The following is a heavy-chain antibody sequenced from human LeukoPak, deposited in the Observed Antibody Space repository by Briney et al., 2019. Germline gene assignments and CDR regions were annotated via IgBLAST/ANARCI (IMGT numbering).Heavy chain of an antibody. CDR1: GYTFTNYD. D-gene: IGHD4-23*01. CDR2: MKPNSGNT. V-gene: IGHV1-8*01. J-gene: IGHJ4*02. Sequence: ASVKVSCKASGYTFTNYDINWVRQATGQGLEWMGYMKPNSGNTGYAQKFQGRVTMTRDISISTAYMELSSLTSEDTAVYYCATELRWKDHWGQGTLVTVSS. CDR3: ATELRWKDH.